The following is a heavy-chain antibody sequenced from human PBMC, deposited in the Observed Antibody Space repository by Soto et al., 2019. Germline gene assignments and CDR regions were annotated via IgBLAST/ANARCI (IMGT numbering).Heavy chain of an antibody. V-gene: IGHV3-53*04. CDR2: IYSGGST. CDR3: ARDIHDYRYYYYMDV. CDR1: GFTVSSNY. J-gene: IGHJ6*03. D-gene: IGHD4-17*01. Sequence: EVQLVESGGGLVQPGGSLSLSCAASGFTVSSNYMSWVRQAPGKGLEWVSVIYSGGSTYYADSVKGRFTISRHNSKNTMYLQKNSLRAEDTAVYYCARDIHDYRYYYYMDVWGKGTTVTVSS.